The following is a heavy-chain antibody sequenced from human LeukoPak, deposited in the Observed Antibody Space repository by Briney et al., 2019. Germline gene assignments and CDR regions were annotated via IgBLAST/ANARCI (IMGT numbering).Heavy chain of an antibody. CDR3: ARGPTRYYFDC. CDR2: VFYSGST. J-gene: IGHJ4*02. D-gene: IGHD4-17*01. V-gene: IGHV4-59*01. CDR1: SGSISSYY. Sequence: SETLSLTCTVSSGSISSYYWSWIRQPPGKGLEWIGYVFYSGSTNYNPSLKSRVTISVDTSKNQFSLGLSSVTAADTAVYYCARGPTRYYFDCWGQGTLVTVSS.